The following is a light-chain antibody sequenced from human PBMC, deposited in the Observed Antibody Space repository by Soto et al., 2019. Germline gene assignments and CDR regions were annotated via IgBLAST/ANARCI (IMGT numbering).Light chain of an antibody. CDR2: SAF. Sequence: EIVLTQSPGTLSLSPGERGTLSCRASQSVSSNYLAWYQQKPGQAPSLLIYSAFSRATSIPDRFSGSWAGTDFTLTISRLEPEDFAVYYCQYYSSSPWTFGQGTKVEIK. J-gene: IGKJ1*01. CDR1: QSVSSNY. V-gene: IGKV3-20*01. CDR3: QYYSSSPWT.